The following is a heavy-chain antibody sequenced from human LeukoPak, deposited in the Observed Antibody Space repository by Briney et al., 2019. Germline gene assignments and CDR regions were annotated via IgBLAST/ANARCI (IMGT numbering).Heavy chain of an antibody. Sequence: PSETLSLTCAVYGGSFSGYYWSWIRQPPGKGLEWIGEINHSGSTNYNPSLKSRVTISVDTSKNQFSLKLSSVTAADTAVYYCARDRWRSYDSWSGPIDYWGQGTLVTVSS. D-gene: IGHD3-3*01. CDR1: GGSFSGYY. CDR3: ARDRWRSYDSWSGPIDY. V-gene: IGHV4-34*01. CDR2: INHSGST. J-gene: IGHJ4*02.